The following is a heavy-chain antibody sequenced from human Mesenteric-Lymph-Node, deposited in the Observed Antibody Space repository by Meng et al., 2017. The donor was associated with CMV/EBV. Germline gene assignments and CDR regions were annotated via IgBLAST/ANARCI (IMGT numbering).Heavy chain of an antibody. CDR2: IRSKAYGGTT. J-gene: IGHJ6*02. Sequence: GESLKISCTASGFTFGDYAMSWVRQAPGKGLEWVGSIRSKAYGGTTEYAASVKGRFTISRDDSKSIAYLQMNSLKTEDTAVYYCTRQYSSSSADYYGMDVWGQGTTVTVSS. CDR1: GFTFGDYA. D-gene: IGHD6-6*01. CDR3: TRQYSSSSADYYGMDV. V-gene: IGHV3-49*04.